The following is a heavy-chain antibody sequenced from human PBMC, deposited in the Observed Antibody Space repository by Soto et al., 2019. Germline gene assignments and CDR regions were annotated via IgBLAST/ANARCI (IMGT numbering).Heavy chain of an antibody. J-gene: IGHJ1*01. CDR2: SDGSGTGT. D-gene: IGHD2-2*02. CDR3: TTVFEY. CDR1: GYTFTHYW. Sequence: GSSLTLFSAASGYTFTHYWMNWLRQVPGKGLVRVSCSDGSGTGTSYSDSVRGRFTISRDNAENTLYLQMNSLRAEDTAVYYCTTVFEYRGEATPFPVSS. V-gene: IGHV3-74*01.